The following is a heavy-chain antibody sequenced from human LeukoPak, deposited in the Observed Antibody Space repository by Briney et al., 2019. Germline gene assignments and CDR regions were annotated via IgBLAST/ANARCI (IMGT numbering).Heavy chain of an antibody. CDR2: IGDTT. V-gene: IGHV3-23*01. J-gene: IGHJ4*02. D-gene: IGHD1-26*01. CDR1: GFTFSIYA. CDR3: AKAFAFVGANFFDY. Sequence: GGSLRLSCAASGFTFSIYAMSWVRQAPGKGLEWVSAIGDTTYYADSVEGRFTVSRDNSKNTLYLQMNSLRAEDAAIYYCAKAFAFVGANFFDYWGQGTLVTVSS.